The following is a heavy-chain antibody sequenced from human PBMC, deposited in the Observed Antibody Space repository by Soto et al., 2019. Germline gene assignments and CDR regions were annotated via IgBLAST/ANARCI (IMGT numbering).Heavy chain of an antibody. V-gene: IGHV3-74*01. D-gene: IGHD6-19*01. J-gene: IGHJ4*02. CDR3: VGGSNGWSGIDY. CDR1: GFTFSNYW. Sequence: EVHLVESGGGLVQPGGSLGLSCTASGFTFSNYWMYWVRQAPGKGVVWVSRISGDGSGTYYEDSVKGRFTISRDNAKNTLYLQMNSLRVEDTAVYHCVGGSNGWSGIDYWGQGILVTVS. CDR2: ISGDGSGT.